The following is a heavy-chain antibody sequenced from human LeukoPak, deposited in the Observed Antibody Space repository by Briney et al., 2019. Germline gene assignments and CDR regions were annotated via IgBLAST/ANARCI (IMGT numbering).Heavy chain of an antibody. CDR1: GYTFTSYD. D-gene: IGHD3-22*01. CDR3: ATVGNYYDSSGYIYYFDY. V-gene: IGHV1-8*01. J-gene: IGHJ4*02. CDR2: MNPNSGNT. Sequence: ASVKVSCKASGYTFTSYDINWVRQATGQGLEWMGWMNPNSGNTGYAQKFQGRVTMTRNTSISTAYMELSSLRSEDTAVYYCATVGNYYDSSGYIYYFDYWGQGTLVTVSS.